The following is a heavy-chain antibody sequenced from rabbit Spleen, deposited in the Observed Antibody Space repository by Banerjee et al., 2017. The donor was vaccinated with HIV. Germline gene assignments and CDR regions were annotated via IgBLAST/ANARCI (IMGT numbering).Heavy chain of an antibody. V-gene: IGHV1S45*01. J-gene: IGHJ6*01. CDR2: IDAGSSGFT. D-gene: IGHD1-1*01. CDR1: GSSVGISDY. Sequence: QEQLEESGGGLVKPEGSLTLTCKASGSSVGISDYMCWVRQAPGKGLEWIACIDAGSSGFTYHASWAKGRFTISKTSSTTVTLQATSLTAADTATYFCARDSSSSFSSYGMDLWGQGTLVTVS. CDR3: ARDSSSSFSSYGMDL.